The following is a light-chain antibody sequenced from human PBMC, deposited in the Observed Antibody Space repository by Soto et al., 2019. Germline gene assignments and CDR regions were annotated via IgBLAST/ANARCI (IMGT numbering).Light chain of an antibody. CDR2: AAS. Sequence: IQLTQSPSSLSASVGDRVAITCRASQGISSYLAWYQQKPGKAPKLLIYAASTLQSGVPSRFSGSGSGTDFTLTISSLQPEDFATYYCQQLNSWLTFGGGTKVEIK. J-gene: IGKJ4*01. V-gene: IGKV1-9*01. CDR1: QGISSY. CDR3: QQLNSWLT.